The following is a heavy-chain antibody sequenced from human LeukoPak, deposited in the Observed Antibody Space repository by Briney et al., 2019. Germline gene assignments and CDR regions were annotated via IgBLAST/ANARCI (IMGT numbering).Heavy chain of an antibody. CDR3: AKDWGYRFASGSSYFDH. CDR1: GFIFSSYW. CDR2: IKQDGSEK. V-gene: IGHV3-7*01. Sequence: PGGSLGLSCAASGFIFSSYWMSWVRQAPWKGLQWVANIKQDGSEKYYVDSVKGRFTISRGNSKNTLYLQMNSLGVDDTAVYYCAKDWGYRFASGSSYFDHWGQGPPVTVSS. D-gene: IGHD3-10*01. J-gene: IGHJ4*02.